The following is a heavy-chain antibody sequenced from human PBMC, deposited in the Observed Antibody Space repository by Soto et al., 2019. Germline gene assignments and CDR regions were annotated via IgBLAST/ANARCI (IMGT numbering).Heavy chain of an antibody. J-gene: IGHJ6*04. Sequence: GASVRLSGAASRFTVSDNYMSWVRQAAGKGLEWVAVIYSGGRTYYADSVKGRFTISRENSKNTLYLQMNTLRAEDTAVYYCARGYSYDYYAMEVWGKGTTVTVSS. CDR2: IYSGGRT. CDR3: ARGYSYDYYAMEV. D-gene: IGHD5-18*01. CDR1: RFTVSDNY. V-gene: IGHV3-53*01.